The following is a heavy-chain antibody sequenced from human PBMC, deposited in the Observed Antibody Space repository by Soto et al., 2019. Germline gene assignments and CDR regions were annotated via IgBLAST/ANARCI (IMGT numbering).Heavy chain of an antibody. J-gene: IGHJ4*02. D-gene: IGHD7-27*01. CDR3: ARTQLGNFDY. V-gene: IGHV4-59*11. CDR1: GGSISVLY. CDR2: VYYTGST. Sequence: QVQLQDSGPGLVKPSETLSLTCAVSGGSISVLYWSWIRQPPGKGLEWIGYVYYTGSTNYNPSLKSRVTISVDTSKNQFSLRLRSVTAADTAVYYCARTQLGNFDYWGQGTLVTVSS.